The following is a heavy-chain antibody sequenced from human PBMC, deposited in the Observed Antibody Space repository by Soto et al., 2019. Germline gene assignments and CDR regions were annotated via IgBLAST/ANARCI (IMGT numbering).Heavy chain of an antibody. V-gene: IGHV4-31*03. J-gene: IGHJ6*02. CDR3: ARGDYYDSSGYYYRYYYYGMDV. Sequence: PSETLSLTCTVSGGSISSGGYYWSWIRQHPGKGLEWIGYIYYSGSTYYNPSLKSRVTISVDTSKNQFSLKLSSVTAADTAVYYCARGDYYDSSGYYYRYYYYGMDVRGQGTTVTVSS. D-gene: IGHD3-22*01. CDR1: GGSISSGGYY. CDR2: IYYSGST.